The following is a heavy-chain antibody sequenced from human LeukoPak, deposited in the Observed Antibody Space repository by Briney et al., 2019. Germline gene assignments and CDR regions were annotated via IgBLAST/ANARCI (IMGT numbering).Heavy chain of an antibody. CDR2: TFYSGTT. CDR1: GGSISRNY. CDR3: ARDCVIGDCGV. J-gene: IGHJ6*04. V-gene: IGHV4-59*12. D-gene: IGHD2-21*01. Sequence: SETLSLTCTVSGGSISRNYWSWIRQPPGKGLEWIGYTFYSGTTNYNPSLKSRVTISVDTSKNQFSLKVSSVTAADTALYYCARDCVIGDCGVWGKGTTVTVSS.